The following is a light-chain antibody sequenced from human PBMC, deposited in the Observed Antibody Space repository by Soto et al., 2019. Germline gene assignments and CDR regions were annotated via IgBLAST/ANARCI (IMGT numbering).Light chain of an antibody. Sequence: QSALAQPPSASGTPGQRVTISCSGSTSNVGSNLASWYQQLPGSAPKLLIHNDYERPSGVPDRFSGSKSGTSASLGISGLRSEDEADYFCAVWDDSLSGVVFGGGTKLTVL. J-gene: IGLJ2*01. CDR2: NDY. CDR1: TSNVGSNL. CDR3: AVWDDSLSGVV. V-gene: IGLV1-47*02.